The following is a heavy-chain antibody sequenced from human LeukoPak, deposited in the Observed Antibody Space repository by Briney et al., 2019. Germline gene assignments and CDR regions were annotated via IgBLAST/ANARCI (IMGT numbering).Heavy chain of an antibody. CDR3: ARSTGIAAAGIPTVDDY. Sequence: TGGSLRLSCAASGFTFSSYSMNWVRQAPGKGLEWVSSISSSSSYIYYADSVKGRFTISRDNAKNSLYLQMNSLRAEDTAVYYCARSTGIAAAGIPTVDDYWGQGTLVTVSS. J-gene: IGHJ4*02. CDR2: ISSSSSYI. CDR1: GFTFSSYS. V-gene: IGHV3-21*01. D-gene: IGHD6-13*01.